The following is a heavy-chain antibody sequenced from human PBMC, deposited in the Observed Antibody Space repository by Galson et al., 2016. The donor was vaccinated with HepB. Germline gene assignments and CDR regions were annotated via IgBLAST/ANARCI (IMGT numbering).Heavy chain of an antibody. CDR1: GFTFSDYY. CDR3: VRVRADYGGNMPDAFDI. CDR2: ISSGSSYI. J-gene: IGHJ3*02. Sequence: SLRLSCAASGFTFSDYYMSWIRQAPGKGLEWVSSISSGSSYIYYADSVKGRFTISRDNAKNSLYLQMNSLRAEDTAVYYCVRVRADYGGNMPDAFDIWGQGTMVTVSS. D-gene: IGHD4-23*01. V-gene: IGHV3-11*06.